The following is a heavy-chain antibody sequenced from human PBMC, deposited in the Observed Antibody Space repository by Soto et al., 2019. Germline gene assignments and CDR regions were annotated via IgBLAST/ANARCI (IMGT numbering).Heavy chain of an antibody. J-gene: IGHJ4*02. V-gene: IGHV3-7*01. CDR3: ARVPPYSSSWYDY. CDR2: IKQDGSEK. D-gene: IGHD6-13*01. CDR1: GFTFSSYW. Sequence: EVQLVESGGGLVQPGGSLRLSCAASGFTFSSYWMSWVRQAPGKGLEWVANIKQDGSEKYYVDSVKGRFTISRDNANNALYLQMNSLRAEDTAVYYCARVPPYSSSWYDYWGQGTLVTVSS.